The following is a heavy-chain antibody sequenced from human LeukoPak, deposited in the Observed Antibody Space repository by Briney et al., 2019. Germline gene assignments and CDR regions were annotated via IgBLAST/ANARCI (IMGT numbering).Heavy chain of an antibody. CDR3: AREREYCGGDRYLRNWYFDI. D-gene: IGHD2-21*02. Sequence: PGGSLRLSCAASGFTFSSYEMNWVRQAPGKGLEWVSYITSSGSTIYYADSVKGRFTISRDNAKNSLYMQMNSLRAEDTAVYYCAREREYCGGDRYLRNWYFDIWGRGTLVTVSS. CDR1: GFTFSSYE. CDR2: ITSSGSTI. V-gene: IGHV3-48*03. J-gene: IGHJ2*01.